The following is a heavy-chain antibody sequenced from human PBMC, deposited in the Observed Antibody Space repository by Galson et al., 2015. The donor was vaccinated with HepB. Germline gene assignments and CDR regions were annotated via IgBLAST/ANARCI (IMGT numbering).Heavy chain of an antibody. J-gene: IGHJ1*01. CDR3: AYYDSGSAEYFHN. D-gene: IGHD3-10*01. CDR1: GGTFSTYA. V-gene: IGHV1-69*13. Sequence: SVKVSCKASGGTFSTYAIIWVRQAPGQGLEWMGGIIPIFDIRNYAQKFQGRVTMTADESTSTAYMELSSLRSEDTAVYYCAYYDSGSAEYFHNWGQGTLIIVSS. CDR2: IIPIFDIR.